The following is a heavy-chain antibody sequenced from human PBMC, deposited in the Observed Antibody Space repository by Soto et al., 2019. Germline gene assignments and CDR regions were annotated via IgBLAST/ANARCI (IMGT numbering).Heavy chain of an antibody. V-gene: IGHV1-18*01. CDR2: IATYNSNK. CDR3: ARVLRGVVNCFDP. CDR1: GDTFTNFG. Sequence: HLVQSGPEVKQPGASVTVSCKTSGDTFTNFGLSWVRQAPGQGLEWMGWIATYNSNKNYAQKFQGRLTLTTDTSTSTAYMELKSLGYDDTAVYYCARVLRGVVNCFDPWGQGTLVPVSS. J-gene: IGHJ5*02. D-gene: IGHD3-10*01.